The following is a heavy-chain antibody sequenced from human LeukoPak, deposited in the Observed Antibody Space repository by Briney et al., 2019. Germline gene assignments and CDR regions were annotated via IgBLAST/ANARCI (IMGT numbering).Heavy chain of an antibody. D-gene: IGHD5-24*01. CDR1: GGSISSSSYY. Sequence: PSETLSLTCTVSGGSISSSSYYWGWIRQPPGKGLEWIGSIYYSGSTYYNPSLKSRVTISVDTSKNQCSLKLSSVNAADTAVYYCARRGHPGKRWLPPYFDYWGQGTLVTVSS. J-gene: IGHJ4*02. CDR3: ARRGHPGKRWLPPYFDY. CDR2: IYYSGST. V-gene: IGHV4-39*01.